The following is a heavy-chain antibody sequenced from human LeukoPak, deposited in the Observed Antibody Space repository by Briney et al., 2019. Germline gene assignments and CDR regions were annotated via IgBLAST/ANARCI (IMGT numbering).Heavy chain of an antibody. J-gene: IGHJ4*02. CDR3: ARATFYDGSGFNDY. Sequence: SVKVSCKASGGTFSSYAISWVRQAPGQGLEWMGRIIHIFGTANYAQKFQSRVTITTDESTSTAYMELSSLRSEDTAVYYCARATFYDGSGFNDYWGQGTLVTVSS. CDR1: GGTFSSYA. V-gene: IGHV1-69*05. CDR2: IIHIFGTA. D-gene: IGHD3-22*01.